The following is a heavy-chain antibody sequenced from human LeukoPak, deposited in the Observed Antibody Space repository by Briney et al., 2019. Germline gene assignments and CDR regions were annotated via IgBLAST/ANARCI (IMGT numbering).Heavy chain of an antibody. CDR2: ISAYNGNT. CDR1: GYTFTSYG. J-gene: IGHJ4*02. D-gene: IGHD2-21*02. Sequence: GASVKVSCKAPGYTFTSYGISWVRQAPGQGLEWMGWISAYNGNTNYAQKLQGRVTMTTDTSTSTAYMELRSLRSDDTAVYYCARGGGLAYCGGDCHFDYWGQGTLVTVSS. V-gene: IGHV1-18*01. CDR3: ARGGGLAYCGGDCHFDY.